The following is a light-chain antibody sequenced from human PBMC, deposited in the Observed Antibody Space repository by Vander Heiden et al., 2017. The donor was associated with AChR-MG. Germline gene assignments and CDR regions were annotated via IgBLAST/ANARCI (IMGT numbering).Light chain of an antibody. Sequence: EIVLTQSPGTLSLSPGESATLSCRASQSVSTYYLAWYQQKPGQAPRLLIYGASSRATGIPDTFSGSGSGTDFTLTISRLEPEDFALYYCQQYGSSPYTFGQGTKLEIK. J-gene: IGKJ2*01. V-gene: IGKV3-20*01. CDR3: QQYGSSPYT. CDR1: QSVSTYY. CDR2: GAS.